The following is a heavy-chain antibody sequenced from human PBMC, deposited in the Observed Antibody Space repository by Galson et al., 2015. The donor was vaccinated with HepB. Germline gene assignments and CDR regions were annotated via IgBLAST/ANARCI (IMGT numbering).Heavy chain of an antibody. CDR1: GFTVSSNY. D-gene: IGHD5-18*01. CDR3: ARPGVDTAMVWDYYYYSMDV. Sequence: SLRLSCAASGFTVSSNYMSWVRQAPGKGLEWVSVIYSGGSTYYADSVKGRFTISRDNSKNTLYLQMNSLRAEDTAVYYCARPGVDTAMVWDYYYYSMDVWGQGTTVTVSS. J-gene: IGHJ6*02. CDR2: IYSGGST. V-gene: IGHV3-53*01.